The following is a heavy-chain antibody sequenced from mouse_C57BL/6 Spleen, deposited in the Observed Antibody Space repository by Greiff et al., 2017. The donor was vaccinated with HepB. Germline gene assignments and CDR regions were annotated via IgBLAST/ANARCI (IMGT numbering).Heavy chain of an antibody. J-gene: IGHJ2*01. CDR2: IDPETGGT. Sequence: QVQLQQSGAELVRPGASVTLSCKASGYTFTDYEMHWVKQTPVHGLEWIGAIDPETGGTAYNQKFKGKAILTADKSSSTAYMELRSPTSEDSAVYYCTRRNYYGSSSGYFDYWGQGTTLTVSS. D-gene: IGHD1-1*01. CDR1: GYTFTDYE. V-gene: IGHV1-15*01. CDR3: TRRNYYGSSSGYFDY.